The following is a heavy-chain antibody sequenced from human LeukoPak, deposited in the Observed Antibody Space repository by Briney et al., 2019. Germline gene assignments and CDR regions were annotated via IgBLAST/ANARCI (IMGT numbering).Heavy chain of an antibody. CDR1: GASMRRYY. J-gene: IGHJ4*02. CDR3: ARENPVGYSYGPVYFDY. CDR2: IYSSGST. V-gene: IGHV4-4*07. Sequence: SETLSLTCTVSGASMRRYYWTWIRQPAGKGLEWIGRIYSSGSTNYNPSLKSRVTMSVDTSKNQFSLKLSSETAADTAVYYCARENPVGYSYGPVYFDYWGQGTLATVSS. D-gene: IGHD5-18*01.